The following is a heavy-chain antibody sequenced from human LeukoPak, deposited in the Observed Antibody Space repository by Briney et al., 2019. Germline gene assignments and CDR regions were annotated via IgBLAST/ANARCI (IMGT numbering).Heavy chain of an antibody. Sequence: SQTLSLTCAISGDSVSTTSAGWNWIRQSPSRGLEWLGRAYYNSNWYYNYAVSVKGRITIHPDTPKNQFSLQLSSVTAADTAVYYCARRPLRGWVVVTSGHFDPWGQGTLVTVSS. CDR1: GDSVSTTSAG. J-gene: IGHJ5*02. D-gene: IGHD2-21*02. V-gene: IGHV6-1*01. CDR2: AYYNSNWYY. CDR3: ARRPLRGWVVVTSGHFDP.